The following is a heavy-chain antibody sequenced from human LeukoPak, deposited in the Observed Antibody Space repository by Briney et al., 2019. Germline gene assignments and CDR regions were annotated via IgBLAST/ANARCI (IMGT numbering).Heavy chain of an antibody. D-gene: IGHD5-12*01. J-gene: IGHJ5*02. CDR1: GFTFSSYW. Sequence: GGSLRLSCAASGFTFSSYWMHWVRQAPGKGLEWVSSISSNSRFIYYPDSLEGRFTVSRDNAKNSLFLQMNGLRAEDTAVYYCAKSLTASVDCFDPWGQGTLVTVSS. CDR2: ISSNSRFI. V-gene: IGHV3-21*01. CDR3: AKSLTASVDCFDP.